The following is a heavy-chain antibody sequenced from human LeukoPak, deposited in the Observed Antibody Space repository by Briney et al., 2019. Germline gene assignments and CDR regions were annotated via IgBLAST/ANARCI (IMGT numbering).Heavy chain of an antibody. D-gene: IGHD3-10*01. CDR1: GFVFDNYG. J-gene: IGHJ4*02. CDR2: IRYSGSRK. V-gene: IGHV3-30*02. Sequence: GGSLRLSCVASGFVFDNYGMDWVRQAPGLGLEWVAFIRYSGSRKYYADSVKGRFTISRDNSRNTLYLQMNSLRDDDTAVYYCVRDWGYYGSGSYIFDYWGQGTLVTVSS. CDR3: VRDWGYYGSGSYIFDY.